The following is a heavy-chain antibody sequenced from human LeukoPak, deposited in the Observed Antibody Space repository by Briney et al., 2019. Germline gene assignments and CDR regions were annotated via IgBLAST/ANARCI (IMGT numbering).Heavy chain of an antibody. V-gene: IGHV4-4*07. D-gene: IGHD4-17*01. CDR2: IHATGTT. CDR3: ARVVYGDYVDY. CDR1: GASISRYY. J-gene: IGHJ4*02. Sequence: NTPETLSLTCNVSGASISRYYWSWIRQPAGKGLEWIGRIHATGTTNYNPSLNSRVTMSVDTSENQLSLRLSSVTTADTAVYYCARVVYGDYVDYWGQGTLVTVSS.